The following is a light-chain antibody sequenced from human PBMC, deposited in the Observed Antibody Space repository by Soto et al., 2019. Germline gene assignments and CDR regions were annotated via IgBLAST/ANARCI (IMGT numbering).Light chain of an antibody. CDR3: GTWDSSLSAGV. CDR2: DNN. V-gene: IGLV1-51*01. CDR1: SSNIGNDY. J-gene: IGLJ3*02. Sequence: QSVLTQPPSVSAAPGQPVTISCSRSSSNIGNDYVSWYQQLPGTAPKLLIYDNNKRPSGIPDRFSGSKSGTSATLGITGLQTGDEADYYCGTWDSSLSAGVFGGGTKLTVL.